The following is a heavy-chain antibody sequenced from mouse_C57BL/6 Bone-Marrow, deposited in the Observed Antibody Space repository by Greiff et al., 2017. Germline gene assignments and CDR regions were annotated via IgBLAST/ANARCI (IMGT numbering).Heavy chain of an antibody. D-gene: IGHD2-4*01. Sequence: VQRVESGPGLVAPSQSLSITCTVSGFSLTSYGVSWVRQPPGKGLEWLGGIWGDGSTNYHTALIYRLSISKDNSKSQVFLKLNSLQTDDTATYDCAKTPDDYDMDYWGQGTSVTVSS. CDR2: IWGDGST. CDR3: AKTPDDYDMDY. V-gene: IGHV2-3*01. CDR1: GFSLTSYG. J-gene: IGHJ4*01.